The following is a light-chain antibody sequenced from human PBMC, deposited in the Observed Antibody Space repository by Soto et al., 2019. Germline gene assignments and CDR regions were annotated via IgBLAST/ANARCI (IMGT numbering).Light chain of an antibody. CDR1: NSDVGSYKF. CDR2: EAT. J-gene: IGLJ3*02. Sequence: QSALTQPASVSGSPGQSITISCTGTNSDVGSYKFVSWYQQHPGKVPKLIIYEATKRPSGLSNRFSGSKSGNTASPTISGLQAEDEADYYCCSFAGGGATWVFGGGTKLTVL. CDR3: CSFAGGGATWV. V-gene: IGLV2-23*01.